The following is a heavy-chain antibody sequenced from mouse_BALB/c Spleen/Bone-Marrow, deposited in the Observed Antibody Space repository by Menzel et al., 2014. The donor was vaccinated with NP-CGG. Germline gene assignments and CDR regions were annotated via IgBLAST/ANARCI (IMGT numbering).Heavy chain of an antibody. CDR3: ARGGTPYYFDY. D-gene: IGHD2-14*01. V-gene: IGHV1-12*01. CDR2: IYPGNGDT. CDR1: GYTFTSYN. Sequence: QVQLKESGAELVKPGASVKMSCKASGYTFTSYNMHWVKQTPGQGLEWIGAIYPGNGDTSYNQKFKGKATLTADKSSSTAYMQLSSLTSEDSAVYYCARGGTPYYFDYWGQGTTLPVSS. J-gene: IGHJ2*01.